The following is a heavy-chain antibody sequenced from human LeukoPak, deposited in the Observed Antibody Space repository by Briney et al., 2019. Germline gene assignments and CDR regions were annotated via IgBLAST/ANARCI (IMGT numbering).Heavy chain of an antibody. CDR3: ARLHDYGDYYFDY. Sequence: GGSLQISFQGSGYRFTSYWIGWVRPLPGKGLEWMGIIYPGDSDTRYSPSFQGQVTISADKSISTAYLQWSSLKASDTAMYYCARLHDYGDYYFDYWGQGTLVTVSS. J-gene: IGHJ4*02. CDR1: GYRFTSYW. CDR2: IYPGDSDT. V-gene: IGHV5-51*01. D-gene: IGHD4-17*01.